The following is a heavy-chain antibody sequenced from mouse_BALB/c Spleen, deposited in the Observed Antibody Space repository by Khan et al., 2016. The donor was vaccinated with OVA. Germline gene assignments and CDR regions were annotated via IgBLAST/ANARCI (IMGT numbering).Heavy chain of an antibody. CDR2: INTYNGYI. Sequence: QVQLKQSGPEVVRPGVSVKISCKGSGYTFTDYVMHWVKQSHAKSLEWIGIINTYNGYINYNQKLKGKATMTVDKSSSTAYMELARLTSEDSAIYYCARGGNGFDYWGQGTALTVSS. D-gene: IGHD2-1*01. V-gene: IGHV1S137*01. CDR3: ARGGNGFDY. J-gene: IGHJ2*01. CDR1: GYTFTDYV.